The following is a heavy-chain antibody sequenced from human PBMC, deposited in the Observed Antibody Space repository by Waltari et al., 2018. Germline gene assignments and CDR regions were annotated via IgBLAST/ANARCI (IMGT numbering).Heavy chain of an antibody. Sequence: QLQLQESGPGLVKPSETLSLTCTVSGGSISSSSYYWGWIRQPPGKGLEWLGSIYYRWSTYNNPSLKSRVTISVDTSKNQFSLKLSSVTAADTAVYYCARRGYDSRGYDAFDIWGQGTMVTVSS. V-gene: IGHV4-39*01. CDR3: ARRGYDSRGYDAFDI. D-gene: IGHD3-22*01. CDR1: GGSISSSSYY. CDR2: IYYRWST. J-gene: IGHJ3*02.